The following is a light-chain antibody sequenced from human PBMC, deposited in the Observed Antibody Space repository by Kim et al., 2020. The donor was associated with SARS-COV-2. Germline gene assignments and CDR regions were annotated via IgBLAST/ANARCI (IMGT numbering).Light chain of an antibody. Sequence: SPGDSATLCCRASQGVSSSYLAWYQQKPGQAPRLRIDGATSRATGIPNSCSGSGEETDFTLTISRLEPEDFAVYYCQQYGSSPWTFGQGTKVDIK. J-gene: IGKJ1*01. CDR1: QGVSSSY. CDR2: GAT. V-gene: IGKV3-20*01. CDR3: QQYGSSPWT.